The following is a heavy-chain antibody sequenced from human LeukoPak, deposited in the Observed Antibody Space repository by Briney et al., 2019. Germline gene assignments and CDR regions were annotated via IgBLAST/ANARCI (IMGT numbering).Heavy chain of an antibody. V-gene: IGHV4-4*02. J-gene: IGHJ6*02. D-gene: IGHD3-10*01. Sequence: SGTLSLTCAVSGGSISSSNWWSWVRQPPGKGLEWIGEIYHSGSTNYNPSLKSRVTISVDKSKNQFSLKLSSVTAADTAVYYCARWGRYYYGSGSYYPYYGMDVWGQGTTVTVSS. CDR2: IYHSGST. CDR3: ARWGRYYYGSGSYYPYYGMDV. CDR1: GGSISSSNW.